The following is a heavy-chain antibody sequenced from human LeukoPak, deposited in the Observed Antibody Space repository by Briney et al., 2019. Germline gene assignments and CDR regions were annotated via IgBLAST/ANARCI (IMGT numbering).Heavy chain of an antibody. D-gene: IGHD6-6*01. CDR3: ARGEAGSSSRGWFDP. V-gene: IGHV4-34*01. CDR1: GGSFSGYY. J-gene: IGHJ5*02. Sequence: PSETLSLTCAVYGGSFSGYYWCWIRQPPGKGLEWIGEINHSGSTNYNPSLKSRVTISVDTSKNQFSLKLSSVTAADTAVYYCARGEAGSSSRGWFDPWGQGTLVTVSS. CDR2: INHSGST.